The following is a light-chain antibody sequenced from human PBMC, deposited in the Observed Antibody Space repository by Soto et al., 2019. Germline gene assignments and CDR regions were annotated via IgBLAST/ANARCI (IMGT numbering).Light chain of an antibody. CDR1: SSNIGGNS. V-gene: IGLV1-51*01. J-gene: IGLJ1*01. CDR3: GSWDSSLSAYV. CDR2: DDN. Sequence: QSVLTQPPSVSAAPGQKVTISCSGSSSNIGGNSVSWYQQLPGTAPKLLSYDDNKRPSGIPDRFSGSKSGTSATLGITGFQTGDEADYYCGSWDSSLSAYVFGNGTKVTVL.